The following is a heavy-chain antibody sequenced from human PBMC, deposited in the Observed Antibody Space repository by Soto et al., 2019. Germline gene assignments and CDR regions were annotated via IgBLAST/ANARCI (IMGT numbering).Heavy chain of an antibody. CDR3: ATNGIAAAGTATRP. CDR2: ISGSGGST. D-gene: IGHD6-13*01. V-gene: IGHV3-23*01. CDR1: GFTFSSYA. J-gene: IGHJ5*02. Sequence: GGSLRLSCAASGFTFSSYAMSWVRQAPGKGLEWVSAISGSGGSTYYADSVKGRFTISRDNSKNTLYLQMNSLRAEDTAVYYCATNGIAAAGTATRPWGQGTLVTVSS.